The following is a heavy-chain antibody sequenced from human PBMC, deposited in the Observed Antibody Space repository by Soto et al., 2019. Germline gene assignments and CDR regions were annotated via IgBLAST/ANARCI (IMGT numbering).Heavy chain of an antibody. CDR2: IYYSGST. Sequence: SETLSLTCTVSGGSISSSSYYWGWIRQPPGKGLEWIGSIYYSGSTYYNPSLKSRVTISVDKSKNQFSLKLSSVTAADTAVYYCARDQNYYGSGSYYTVYYGMDVWGQGTTVTVSS. D-gene: IGHD3-10*01. CDR3: ARDQNYYGSGSYYTVYYGMDV. CDR1: GGSISSSSYY. V-gene: IGHV4-39*07. J-gene: IGHJ6*02.